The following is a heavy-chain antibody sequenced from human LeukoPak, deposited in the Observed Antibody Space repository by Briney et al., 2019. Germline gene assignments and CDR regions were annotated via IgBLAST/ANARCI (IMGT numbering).Heavy chain of an antibody. D-gene: IGHD3-22*01. CDR2: ANHSGST. V-gene: IGHV4-34*01. J-gene: IGHJ3*02. CDR3: ASDTYYYDSSGPRAFDI. CDR1: GGSFSGNY. Sequence: SETLSLSCAVYGGSFSGNYWSWIRQPPGKGREWFGKANHSGSTNYNPSLNSLITMSIDTSKNQFSLNLKSVTAADTAVYYCASDTYYYDSSGPRAFDIWGQGTMVTVSS.